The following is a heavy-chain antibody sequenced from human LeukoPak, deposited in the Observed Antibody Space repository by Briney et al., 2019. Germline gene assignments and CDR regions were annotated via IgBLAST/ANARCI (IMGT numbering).Heavy chain of an antibody. CDR3: ARDSLPMAVTGPFDH. J-gene: IGHJ4*02. V-gene: IGHV3-23*01. D-gene: IGHD6-19*01. CDR1: GFTFSNYA. CDR2: ISGSTGST. Sequence: PGGSLRLSCAASGFTFSNYAMNWVRQAPGKGLEWVSLISGSTGSTYYADSVKGRVIISRDNSKSALYLQMNSLRAEDTAIYYCARDSLPMAVTGPFDHWGQGALVTVSS.